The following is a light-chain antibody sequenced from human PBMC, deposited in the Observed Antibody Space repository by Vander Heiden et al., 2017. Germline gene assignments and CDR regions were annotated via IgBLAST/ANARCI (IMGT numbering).Light chain of an antibody. CDR3: KQYYSTPPT. CDR1: QRVLYRSNNKNY. J-gene: IGKJ4*01. CDR2: WAS. Sequence: DIVMTQSPDSLSVSLVERAPINCKSSQRVLYRSNNKNYLTWYQQKPGQPPKLISYWASTRESGVPDRVSGSGSGTDFTLTISSLQAEDVAVYYCKQYYSTPPTFGGGTKVEIK. V-gene: IGKV4-1*01.